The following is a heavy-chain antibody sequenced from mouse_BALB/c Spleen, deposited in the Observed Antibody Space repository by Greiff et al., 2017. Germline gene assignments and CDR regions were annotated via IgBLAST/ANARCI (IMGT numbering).Heavy chain of an antibody. J-gene: IGHJ4*01. CDR2: ISSGGSYT. CDR3: ARRPTTMITTRGYYYAMDY. CDR1: GFTFSSYG. V-gene: IGHV5-6*02. Sequence: DVMLVESGGDLVKPGGSLKLSCAASGFTFSSYGMSWVRQTPDKRLEWVATISSGGSYTYYPDSVKGRFTISRDNAKNTLYLQMSSLKSEDTAMYYCARRPTTMITTRGYYYAMDYWGQGTSVTVSS. D-gene: IGHD2-4*01.